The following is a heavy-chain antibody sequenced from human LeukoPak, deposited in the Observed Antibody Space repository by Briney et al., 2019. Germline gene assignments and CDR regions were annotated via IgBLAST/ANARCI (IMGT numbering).Heavy chain of an antibody. V-gene: IGHV1-46*01. CDR1: GYTFTSYY. CDR2: INPSGGST. Sequence: GASVKVSCKASGYTFTSYYMHWVRQAPGQGLEWMGIINPSGGSTSYAQKFQGRVTMARDTSTSTVYMELSSLRSEDTAVYYCAREGVYDSSGYAEFPFDYWGQGTLVTVSS. D-gene: IGHD3-22*01. CDR3: AREGVYDSSGYAEFPFDY. J-gene: IGHJ4*02.